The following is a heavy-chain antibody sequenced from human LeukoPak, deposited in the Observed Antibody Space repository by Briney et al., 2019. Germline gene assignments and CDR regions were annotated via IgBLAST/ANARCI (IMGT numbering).Heavy chain of an antibody. CDR3: ARDLSSPSSGWYLGDY. CDR2: ISAYNGNT. J-gene: IGHJ4*02. CDR1: GYTFTSYG. V-gene: IGHV1-18*01. Sequence: ASVKVSCKASGYTFTSYGISWVRQASGQGLEWMGWISAYNGNTNYAQKLQGRVTITADESTSTAYMELSSLRSEDTAVYYCARDLSSPSSGWYLGDYWGQGTLVTVSS. D-gene: IGHD6-19*01.